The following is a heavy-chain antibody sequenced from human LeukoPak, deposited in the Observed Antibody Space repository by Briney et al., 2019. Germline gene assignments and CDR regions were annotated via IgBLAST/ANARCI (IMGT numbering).Heavy chain of an antibody. D-gene: IGHD3-9*01. J-gene: IGHJ4*02. CDR2: INHSGST. V-gene: IGHV4-34*01. Sequence: PSETLSLTCAVYGGSFSGYCWSWIRQPPGKGLEWIGEINHSGSTNYNPSLKSRVTISVDTSKNQFSLKLSSVTAADTAVYYCARGSRLYDILTGYYNGGFDYWGQGTLVTVSS. CDR1: GGSFSGYC. CDR3: ARGSRLYDILTGYYNGGFDY.